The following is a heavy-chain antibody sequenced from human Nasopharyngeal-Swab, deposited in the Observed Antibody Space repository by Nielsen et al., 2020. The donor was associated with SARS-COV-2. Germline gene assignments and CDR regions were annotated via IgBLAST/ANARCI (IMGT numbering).Heavy chain of an antibody. CDR1: GDSISGDQW. CDR2: IHRRGTT. J-gene: IGHJ5*02. Sequence: SETLSLTCAVSGDSISGDQWWCWARQPPRKGLQWIGEIHRRGTTNCNPSLKRRVTISVDRSKNNFSLKLNSVTAADTAVYYCARGGAWRFDPWGQGTLVTVSS. V-gene: IGHV4-4*02. CDR3: ARGGAWRFDP. D-gene: IGHD2-21*02.